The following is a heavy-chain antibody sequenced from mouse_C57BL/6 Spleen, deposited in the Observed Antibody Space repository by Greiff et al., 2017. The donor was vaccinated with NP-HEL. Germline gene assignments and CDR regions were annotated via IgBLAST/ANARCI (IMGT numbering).Heavy chain of an antibody. V-gene: IGHV3-6*01. CDR3: AREGEFDY. CDR1: GYSITSGYY. CDR2: ISYDGSN. Sequence: EVKLVESGPGLVKPSQSLSLTCSVTGYSITSGYYWNWIRQFPGNKLEWMGYISYDGSNNYNPSLKNRISITRDTSKNQFFLKLNSVTTEDTATYYCAREGEFDYWGQGTTLTVSS. J-gene: IGHJ2*01.